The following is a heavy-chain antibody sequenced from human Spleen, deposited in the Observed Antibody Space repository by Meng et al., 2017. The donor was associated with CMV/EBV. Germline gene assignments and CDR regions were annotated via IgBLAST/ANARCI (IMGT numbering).Heavy chain of an antibody. CDR1: CYAFSSYG. J-gene: IGHJ4*02. CDR2: ISPYNGNT. CDR3: ARDGVIVGVTTLDY. Sequence: KASCYAFSSYGISWVRQAPGQGLEWMGWISPYNGNTNYAQKIQGRVTMTTDTSTSTTYMELRSLRSDDTAVYYCARDGVIVGVTTLDYWGQGTLVTVSS. D-gene: IGHD1-26*01. V-gene: IGHV1-18*01.